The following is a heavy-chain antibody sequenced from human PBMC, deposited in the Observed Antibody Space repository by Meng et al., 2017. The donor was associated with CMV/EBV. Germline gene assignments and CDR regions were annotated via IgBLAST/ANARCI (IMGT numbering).Heavy chain of an antibody. D-gene: IGHD3-10*01. V-gene: IGHV3-30*02. CDR1: GFTFSSYG. J-gene: IGHJ4*02. CDR3: AKDQGEVEYYYGSVEYTPDDYYFDY. CDR2: IRYDGSNK. Sequence: GESLKISCAASGFTFSSYGMRWVRQAPGKGLEWVAVIRYDGSNKYYADSVKGRFTISRDNSKNTLYLQMNSLRAEDTAVYYCAKDQGEVEYYYGSVEYTPDDYYFDYWGQGTLVTVSS.